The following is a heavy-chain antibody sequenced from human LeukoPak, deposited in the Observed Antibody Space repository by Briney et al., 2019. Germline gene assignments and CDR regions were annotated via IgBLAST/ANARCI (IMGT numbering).Heavy chain of an antibody. CDR1: GFTFSSYA. CDR3: AKGQIEPDPYSSGWYYFDY. CDR2: ISGSGGST. Sequence: GGSLRLSCAASGFTFSSYAMSWVRQAPGKGLEWFSAISGSGGSTYYADSVKGRFTISRDNSKNTLYLQMNSLRAEDTAVYYCAKGQIEPDPYSSGWYYFDYWGQGTLVTVSS. J-gene: IGHJ4*02. V-gene: IGHV3-23*01. D-gene: IGHD6-19*01.